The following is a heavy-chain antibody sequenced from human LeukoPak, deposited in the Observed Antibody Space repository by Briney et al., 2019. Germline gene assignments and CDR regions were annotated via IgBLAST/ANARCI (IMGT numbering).Heavy chain of an antibody. CDR3: ARAANSGSYYEGL. CDR1: GLTFSDYY. Sequence: GGSLRLSCAASGLTFSDYYMSWIRQAPGKGLEWVSYISSSGSTIYYADSVKGRFTISRDNAKNSLYLQMNSLRAEDTAVYYCARAANSGSYYEGLWGQGTLVTVSS. D-gene: IGHD1-26*01. CDR2: ISSSGSTI. J-gene: IGHJ4*02. V-gene: IGHV3-11*01.